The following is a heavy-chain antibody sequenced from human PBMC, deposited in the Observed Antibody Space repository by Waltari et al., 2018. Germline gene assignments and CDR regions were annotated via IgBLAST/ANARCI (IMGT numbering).Heavy chain of an antibody. CDR1: GLTFVEAT. CDR3: IKDGQPGGLYY. CDR2: INGSGDRK. V-gene: IGHV3-9*01. Sequence: EVQVVAFGGGLVQPGRSLTLPCVVSGLTFVEATMHWVRQAPGKGLEWVSGINGSGDRKDYADSVKGRFTVSRDNVENSLYLEMNSLREEDTAFYYCIKDGQPGGLYYWGQGTLVTVSS. J-gene: IGHJ4*02. D-gene: IGHD3-10*01.